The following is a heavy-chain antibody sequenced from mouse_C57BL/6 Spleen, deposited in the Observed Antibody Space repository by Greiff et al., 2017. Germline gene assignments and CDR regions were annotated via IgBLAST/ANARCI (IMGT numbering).Heavy chain of an antibody. D-gene: IGHD2-14*01. Sequence: QVQLQQPGTELVKPGASVKLSCKASGYTFTSYWMHWVKQRPGQGLEWIGHINPSNGGPNSHEMSKRKATLTVDKSSSTAYMQLNSLTSEDSAVYYCASGAYGYDSAYWGQGTLVTVSA. CDR1: GYTFTSYW. CDR3: ASGAYGYDSAY. J-gene: IGHJ3*01. CDR2: INPSNGGP. V-gene: IGHV1-53*01.